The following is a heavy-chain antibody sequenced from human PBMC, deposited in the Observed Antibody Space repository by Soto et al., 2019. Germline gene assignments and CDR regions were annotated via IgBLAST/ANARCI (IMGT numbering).Heavy chain of an antibody. CDR1: GFTFSSYA. D-gene: IGHD6-19*01. Sequence: PXVSLRLSCAASGFTFSSYAMSWVRQAPGKGLEWVSAISGSGGSTYYADSVKGRFTISRDNSKNTLYLQMNSLRAEDTAVYYCAKDKYSSGWYPIDYWGQGTLVTVSS. V-gene: IGHV3-23*01. CDR2: ISGSGGST. J-gene: IGHJ4*02. CDR3: AKDKYSSGWYPIDY.